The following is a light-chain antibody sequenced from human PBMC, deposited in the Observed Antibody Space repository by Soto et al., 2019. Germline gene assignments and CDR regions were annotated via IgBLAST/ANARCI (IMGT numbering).Light chain of an antibody. J-gene: IGKJ1*01. Sequence: DRVMTQSPDTLSASPGERVSLSCRASQSVNHNLAWYLQKPGQAPRLLIYDKSSRAPGVPARFSGSGTGTDFTLTISRLEPEDFAVYYCQQYGSSTRTFGQGTKVEIK. CDR2: DKS. CDR1: QSVNHN. CDR3: QQYGSSTRT. V-gene: IGKV3-15*01.